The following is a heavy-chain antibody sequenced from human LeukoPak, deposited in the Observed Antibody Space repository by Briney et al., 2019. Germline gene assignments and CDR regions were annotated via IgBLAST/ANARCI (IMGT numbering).Heavy chain of an antibody. CDR3: ARETTVTTSYFDY. V-gene: IGHV1-2*02. CDR2: INPNSGGT. D-gene: IGHD4-17*01. CDR1: GYTFTGYY. J-gene: IGHJ4*02. Sequence: ASVKVSCKASGYTFTGYYMHWVRQAPGQGLEWMGWINPNSGGTNYAQKFQGRVTMTRDTSTSTVYMELSSLRSEDTAVYYCARETTVTTSYFDYWGQGTLVTVSS.